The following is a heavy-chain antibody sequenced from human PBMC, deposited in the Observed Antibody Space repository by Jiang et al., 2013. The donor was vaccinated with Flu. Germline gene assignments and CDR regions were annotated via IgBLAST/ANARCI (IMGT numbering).Heavy chain of an antibody. J-gene: IGHJ4*02. Sequence: GAEVKKPGASLKVSCKVSEHTFNNYAVHWVRQAPGQRLEWMGWIIAGNGNTRYSQKLQGRVSITRDTSASTAYMELSSLRSEDTAVYYCARDSGYYDSSGFYGRFDFWGQGTLVTVSS. CDR3: ARDSGYYDSSGFYGRFDF. CDR2: IIAGNGNT. V-gene: IGHV1-3*01. D-gene: IGHD3-22*01. CDR1: EHTFNNYA.